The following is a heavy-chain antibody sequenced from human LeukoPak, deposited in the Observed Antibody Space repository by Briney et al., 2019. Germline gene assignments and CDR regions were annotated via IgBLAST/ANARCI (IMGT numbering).Heavy chain of an antibody. CDR1: GGSISSSSYY. D-gene: IGHD5-18*01. J-gene: IGHJ5*02. CDR3: AREQLSDEYSLLFDP. CDR2: IYYSGST. Sequence: SETLSLTCTVSGGSISSSSYYWGWIRQPPGKGLEWIGSIYYSGSTYYNPSLKSRVTISVYTSKNQFSLKLSSVTAADTAVYYCAREQLSDEYSLLFDPWGQGTLVTVSS. V-gene: IGHV4-39*07.